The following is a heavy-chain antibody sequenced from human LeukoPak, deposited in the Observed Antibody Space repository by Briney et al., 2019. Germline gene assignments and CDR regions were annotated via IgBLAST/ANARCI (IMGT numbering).Heavy chain of an antibody. CDR1: GGSISSYY. V-gene: IGHV4-59*01. CDR3: ARGSYSSGWYGVSVDY. J-gene: IGHJ4*02. D-gene: IGHD6-19*01. Sequence: PSETLSLTCTVSGGSISSYYWSWIRQPPGKGLEWIGYIFYSGSTNYNPSLKSRVTISVDTSKNQFSLKLSSVTAADTAVYYCARGSYSSGWYGVSVDYWGQGTLVTVSS. CDR2: IFYSGST.